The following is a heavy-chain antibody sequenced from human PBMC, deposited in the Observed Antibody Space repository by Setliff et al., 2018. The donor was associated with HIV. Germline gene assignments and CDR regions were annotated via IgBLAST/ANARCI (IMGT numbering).Heavy chain of an antibody. D-gene: IGHD3-10*01. J-gene: IGHJ6*03. CDR1: GFTFDDYD. CDR2: INWNGGST. CDR3: ARVMVRGVEYYVDV. V-gene: IGHV3-20*04. Sequence: GGSLRLSCAASGFTFDDYDMSWVRQGQGKGLEWVSGINWNGGSTDYADSVKGRFIISRDNAKNSLYLQMNSLRGEDTALYYCARVMVRGVEYYVDVWGKGTTVT.